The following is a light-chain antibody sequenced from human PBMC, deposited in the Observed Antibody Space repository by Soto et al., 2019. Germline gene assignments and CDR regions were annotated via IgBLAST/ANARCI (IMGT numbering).Light chain of an antibody. CDR2: EDT. J-gene: IGLJ2*01. Sequence: QSALTQPASVSGSPGQSITISCTGSSSDVGSYNLVSWYQQHPGKAPKLIIYEDTKRPSGLNNRFSGAKSGNTASLTISGLQDEDEDDYCCSSDAGRSSVVFGGGTKLTVL. CDR1: SSDVGSYNL. V-gene: IGLV2-23*01. CDR3: SSDAGRSSVV.